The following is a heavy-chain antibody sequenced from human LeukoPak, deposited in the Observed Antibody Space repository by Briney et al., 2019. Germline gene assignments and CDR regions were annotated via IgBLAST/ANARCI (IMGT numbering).Heavy chain of an antibody. V-gene: IGHV4-31*03. Sequence: SQTLSLTCNVSGGSISSGGYYWSWIRQHPGKGLEWIGYIYNSGSTYYNPSLKSRVTISVDTSKNQFSLKLTSVTAVDTAVYYCANNYVSGGYYNAYYFDCWGQGILVTVSS. J-gene: IGHJ4*02. CDR2: IYNSGST. D-gene: IGHD3-10*01. CDR1: GGSISSGGYY. CDR3: ANNYVSGGYYNAYYFDC.